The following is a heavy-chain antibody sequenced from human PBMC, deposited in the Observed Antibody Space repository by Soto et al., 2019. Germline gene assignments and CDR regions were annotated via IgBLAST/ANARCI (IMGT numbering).Heavy chain of an antibody. D-gene: IGHD6-19*01. CDR1: GFTFSSYG. V-gene: IGHV3-23*01. Sequence: PGGSLRLSCAASGFTFSSYGMSWVRQAPGKGLEWVSAISGGGGYTYYADSVKGRFTISRDNSKNTLYLQMNRLRAEDTAVYYCAKDARLIIAVAGTSDYWGQGTVVTVSS. CDR2: ISGGGGYT. CDR3: AKDARLIIAVAGTSDY. J-gene: IGHJ4*02.